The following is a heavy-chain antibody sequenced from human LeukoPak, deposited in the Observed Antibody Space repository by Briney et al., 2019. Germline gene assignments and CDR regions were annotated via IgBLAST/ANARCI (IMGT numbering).Heavy chain of an antibody. CDR2: IYPDDSNT. V-gene: IGHV5-51*01. Sequence: GESLKISCQGSGYNFPIYWIGWVRQMPGQGLEWMGSIYPDDSNTIYGPSFQGQVTISADKSINTAYLEWSSLKASDTAIYYCARQGAAGKYYYYYMDVWGKGTTVTVSS. D-gene: IGHD6-13*01. J-gene: IGHJ6*03. CDR3: ARQGAAGKYYYYYMDV. CDR1: GYNFPIYW.